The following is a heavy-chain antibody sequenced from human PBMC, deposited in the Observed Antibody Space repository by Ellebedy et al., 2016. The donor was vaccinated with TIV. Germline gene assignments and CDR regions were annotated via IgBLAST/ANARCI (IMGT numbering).Heavy chain of an antibody. J-gene: IGHJ5*02. Sequence: GGSLRLXXAASGFTFSSYAMSWVRQAPGKGLEWVGYISASGSTRYYADSVKGRFTISRDNAKNSLYLQMNSLGAEDTAVYFCARGRYYCSSTSCYAPSWFDPWGQGTLVTVSS. CDR2: ISASGSTR. CDR3: ARGRYYCSSTSCYAPSWFDP. D-gene: IGHD2-2*01. CDR1: GFTFSSYA. V-gene: IGHV3-48*04.